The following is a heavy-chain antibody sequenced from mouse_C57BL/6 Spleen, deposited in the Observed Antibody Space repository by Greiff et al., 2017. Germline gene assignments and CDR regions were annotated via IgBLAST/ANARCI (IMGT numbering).Heavy chain of an antibody. J-gene: IGHJ2*01. V-gene: IGHV5-17*01. CDR1: GFSFSDYG. Sequence: EVKLVESGGGLVKPGGSLKLSCAASGFSFSDYGMHWVRQAPEKGLEWVAYISSGSSTIYYADTVKGRFTISIDNAKNTLFLQMTSLRSEGTAMYYCARKALSTVVAHFDYWGQGTTLTVSS. CDR2: ISSGSSTI. D-gene: IGHD1-1*01. CDR3: ARKALSTVVAHFDY.